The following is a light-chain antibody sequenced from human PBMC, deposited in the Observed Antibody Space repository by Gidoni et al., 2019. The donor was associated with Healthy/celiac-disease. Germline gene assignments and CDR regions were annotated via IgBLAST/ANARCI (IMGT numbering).Light chain of an antibody. V-gene: IGLV2-8*01. J-gene: IGLJ3*02. CDR3: SSYAGSKV. CDR1: SSDVGGYNY. CDR2: EVS. Sequence: VPISCTGTSSDVGGYNYVSWYQQHPGKAPKLMIYEVSKRPSGVPDRFSGSKSGNTASLTVSGLQAEDEADYYCSSYAGSKVFGGGTKLTVL.